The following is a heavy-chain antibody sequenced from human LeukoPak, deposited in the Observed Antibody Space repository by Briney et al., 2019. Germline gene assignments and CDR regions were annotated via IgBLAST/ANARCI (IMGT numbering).Heavy chain of an antibody. CDR2: INHSGST. J-gene: IGHJ4*02. CDR3: ARGSDPAYYDSSGSPPFDY. V-gene: IGHV4-34*01. CDR1: GGSFSGYY. D-gene: IGHD3-22*01. Sequence: PSATLSLTCAVYGGSFSGYYWSWIRQPPGKGLEWIGEINHSGSTNYNPSLKSRVTISVDTSKDQFSLKLSSVTAADTAVYYCARGSDPAYYDSSGSPPFDYWGQGTLVTVSS.